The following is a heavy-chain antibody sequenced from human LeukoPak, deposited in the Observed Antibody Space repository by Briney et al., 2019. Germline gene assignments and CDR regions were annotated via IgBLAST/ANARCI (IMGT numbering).Heavy chain of an antibody. J-gene: IGHJ4*02. Sequence: SETLSLTCAASGYSISRGYYWGWIRPPPGKGLEWIGSIYHSGNTYYNPSLKSRVTISLDTSKNQFSLKLNSVTAADTAVYYCARVPHDDNPLRLYYLDYWGQGTLVTVSS. CDR1: GYSISRGYY. CDR2: IYHSGNT. CDR3: ARVPHDDNPLRLYYLDY. V-gene: IGHV4-38-2*01. D-gene: IGHD1-14*01.